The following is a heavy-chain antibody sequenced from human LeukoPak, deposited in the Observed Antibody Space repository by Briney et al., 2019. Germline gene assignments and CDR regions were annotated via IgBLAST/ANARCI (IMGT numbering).Heavy chain of an antibody. V-gene: IGHV3-48*04. CDR1: GFTFSGHN. CDR2: IISSGSTI. Sequence: PGGSLRLSCAASGFTFSGHNMNWVRQAPGKGLEWVSYIISSGSTIYYADSVQGRFTISRDNAKNSLYLQMTSLRAEDTAVYYCARGSREGARGVGDYWGQGTLVTVSS. J-gene: IGHJ4*02. CDR3: ARGSREGARGVGDY. D-gene: IGHD1-26*01.